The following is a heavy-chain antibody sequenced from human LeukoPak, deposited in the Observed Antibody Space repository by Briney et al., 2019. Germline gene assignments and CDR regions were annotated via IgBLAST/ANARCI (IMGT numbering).Heavy chain of an antibody. V-gene: IGHV5-51*01. Sequence: GAPLKISCQGFGSPFNTSWIGWGRQLPGKGLEWTAIIYAGNSDAKYSPSFQGQVSISTDRSISTAYLHWSSLKPSDTAIYYCAIINHPDGGVYWGQGTLVTVSS. CDR1: GSPFNTSW. D-gene: IGHD5-24*01. CDR2: IYAGNSDA. CDR3: AIINHPDGGVY. J-gene: IGHJ4*02.